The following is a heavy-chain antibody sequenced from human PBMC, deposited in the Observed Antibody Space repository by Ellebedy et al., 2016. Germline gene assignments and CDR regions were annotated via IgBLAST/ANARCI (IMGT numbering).Heavy chain of an antibody. V-gene: IGHV4-30-4*08. J-gene: IGHJ6*02. D-gene: IGHD2-15*01. CDR3: AGGHYSFDV. Sequence: LRLXXTISTDSISDGVLYWSWIRQPPGKGLEWFGHISHSGKTFYNPSLNNRLTISLDTSENWLSLHLISVTAADTATYYCAGGHYSFDVWGQGTSVTVSS. CDR1: TDSISDGVLY. CDR2: ISHSGKT.